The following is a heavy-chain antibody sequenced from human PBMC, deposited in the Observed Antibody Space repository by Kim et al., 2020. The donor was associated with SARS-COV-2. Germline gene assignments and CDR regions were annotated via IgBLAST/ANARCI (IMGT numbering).Heavy chain of an antibody. V-gene: IGHV3-53*05. CDR3: ARDLYYYGSGITDY. J-gene: IGHJ4*02. Sequence: YAETVEGRVPISRDNPKNTVYRQMNSLRPEDTALYYCARDLYYYGSGITDYWGQGTPVTVSS. D-gene: IGHD3-10*01.